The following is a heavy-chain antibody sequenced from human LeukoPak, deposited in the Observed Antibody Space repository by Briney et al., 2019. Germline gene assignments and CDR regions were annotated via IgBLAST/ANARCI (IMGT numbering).Heavy chain of an antibody. CDR3: VGGDY. V-gene: IGHV3-7*01. Sequence: GGSLRLSCAASGLTLSIHWMNWVRQAPGKGLECVANINQDGSDKYYVDSVKGRFTISRDNTKNSLYLQMNSLRAEDTAVYYCVGGDYWGQGTLVAVSS. CDR2: INQDGSDK. J-gene: IGHJ4*02. CDR1: GLTLSIHW.